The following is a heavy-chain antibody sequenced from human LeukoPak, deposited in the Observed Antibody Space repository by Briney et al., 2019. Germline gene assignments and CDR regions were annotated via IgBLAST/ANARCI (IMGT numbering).Heavy chain of an antibody. V-gene: IGHV3-7*04. J-gene: IGHJ4*02. Sequence: GGSLRHSCAASGFTFSNYWMSWVRQAPGKGLEWVASIDQYGRAKYYVDSVRGRFTFSRDNTKNSLHLQMNSLRAEDTAVYYCARADSYGSILDYWGQGTRVIDSS. CDR3: ARADSYGSILDY. CDR1: GFTFSNYW. D-gene: IGHD5-18*01. CDR2: IDQYGRAK.